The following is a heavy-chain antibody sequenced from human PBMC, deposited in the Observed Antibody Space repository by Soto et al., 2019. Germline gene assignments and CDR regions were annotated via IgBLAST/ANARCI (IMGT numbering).Heavy chain of an antibody. J-gene: IGHJ6*02. D-gene: IGHD3-3*01. Sequence: QVQLQESGPGLVKPSETLSLTCTVSGGSISSYYWSWIRQPPGKGLEWIGYIYYSGSTNYNPSLKGRVTKSVNTSNSQRPLKLSAVTAADTAVYYSARAGGLYLAYYYYYYGMDVWGQGTTVTVSS. V-gene: IGHV4-59*01. CDR1: GGSISSYY. CDR2: IYYSGST. CDR3: ARAGGLYLAYYYYYYGMDV.